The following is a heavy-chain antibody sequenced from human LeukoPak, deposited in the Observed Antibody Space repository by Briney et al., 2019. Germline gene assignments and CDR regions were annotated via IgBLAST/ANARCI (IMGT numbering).Heavy chain of an antibody. V-gene: IGHV3-43D*03. D-gene: IGHD2-2*01. CDR1: GFTFDDYA. CDR2: ISWDGGST. CDR3: ARERSTSI. J-gene: IGHJ3*02. Sequence: PGGSLRLSCAASGFTFDDYAMHWVRQAPGKGLEWVSLISWDGGSTYYADSVKGRFTISRDNAKNSLYLQMNSLRAEDTALYYCARERSTSIWGQGTMVTVSS.